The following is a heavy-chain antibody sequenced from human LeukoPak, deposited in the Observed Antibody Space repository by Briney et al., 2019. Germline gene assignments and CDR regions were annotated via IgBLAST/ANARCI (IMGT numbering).Heavy chain of an antibody. CDR2: VYYSGSA. Sequence: SQTLSLTCTVSGGSINSGGYYWSWIRQPPGKGLEWIGSVYYSGSAYYNPSLKSRVTISVDTSKNQFSLKLTSVTAADTAVYYCARLDYCSGDSCYLGYFDYWGQGTLVTVSS. CDR1: GGSINSGGYY. J-gene: IGHJ4*02. V-gene: IGHV4-39*01. CDR3: ARLDYCSGDSCYLGYFDY. D-gene: IGHD2-15*01.